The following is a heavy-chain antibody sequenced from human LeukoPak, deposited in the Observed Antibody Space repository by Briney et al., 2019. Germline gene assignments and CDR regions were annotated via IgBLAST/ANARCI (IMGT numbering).Heavy chain of an antibody. D-gene: IGHD6-13*01. CDR1: GYTFTSYG. Sequence: ASVKVSCKASGYTFTSYGISWVRQAPGQGLEWMGWISAYNGNTNYAQKLQGRVTITADKSTSTAYMELSSLRSEDTAVYYCARTYRQQLVTVTYYYYMDVWGKGTTVTVPS. J-gene: IGHJ6*03. V-gene: IGHV1-18*01. CDR2: ISAYNGNT. CDR3: ARTYRQQLVTVTYYYYMDV.